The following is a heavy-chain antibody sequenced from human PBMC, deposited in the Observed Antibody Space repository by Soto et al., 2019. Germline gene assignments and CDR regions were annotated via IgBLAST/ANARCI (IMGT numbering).Heavy chain of an antibody. V-gene: IGHV4-59*01. Sequence: SETLSLTCTVSGGSISGYYWSWIRQPPGKGLEWIGYIYYSGTTSYNPSLNSRVTMSVDTSKNQFSLKVNSVTAADTAVYYCARESYYGSGATVVSYWGQGTLVTVSS. CDR2: IYYSGTT. J-gene: IGHJ4*02. CDR1: GGSISGYY. CDR3: ARESYYGSGATVVSY. D-gene: IGHD3-10*01.